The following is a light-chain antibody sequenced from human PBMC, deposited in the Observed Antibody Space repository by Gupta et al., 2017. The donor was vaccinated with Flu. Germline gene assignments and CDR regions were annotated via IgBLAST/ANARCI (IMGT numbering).Light chain of an antibody. CDR3: QQRSTWPHT. Sequence: EIVLTQSPATLSLSPGERATLSCRASQSVSSYLAWYQQKPGQAPRLLLYDASNRATGIPARFSGSGSGTEFTLTISSLEPEDFAVYYCQQRSTWPHTFGQGTKLEMK. CDR1: QSVSSY. V-gene: IGKV3-11*01. J-gene: IGKJ2*01. CDR2: DAS.